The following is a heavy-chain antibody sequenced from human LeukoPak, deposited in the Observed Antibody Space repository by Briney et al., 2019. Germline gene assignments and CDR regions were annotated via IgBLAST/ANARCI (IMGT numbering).Heavy chain of an antibody. CDR3: ARDHVGEDSGAFDI. CDR1: GFTFSSYE. Sequence: GGSLRLSCAASGFTFSSYEMNWVRQAPGKGLEWVSSISSSSSYIYYADSVKGRFTISRDNSKNTLYLQMNSLRAEDTAVYYCARDHVGEDSGAFDIWGQGTMVTVSS. V-gene: IGHV3-21*04. CDR2: ISSSSSYI. J-gene: IGHJ3*02. D-gene: IGHD3-10*01.